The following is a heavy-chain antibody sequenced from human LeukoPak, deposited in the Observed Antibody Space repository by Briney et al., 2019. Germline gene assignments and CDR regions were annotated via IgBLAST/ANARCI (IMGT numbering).Heavy chain of an antibody. J-gene: IGHJ4*02. D-gene: IGHD2-8*01. CDR2: THYTGNT. V-gene: IGHV4-59*08. Sequence: SETLSLTCSVPSDSINYYYWNWIRQPPGKELEWIAYTHYTGNTKSNPPLKSRVTTSVDTSKSQFSLKLSSVTAADTAVYYCAKWSSTLKAFDFWGQGILAIVSS. CDR1: SDSINYYY. CDR3: AKWSSTLKAFDF.